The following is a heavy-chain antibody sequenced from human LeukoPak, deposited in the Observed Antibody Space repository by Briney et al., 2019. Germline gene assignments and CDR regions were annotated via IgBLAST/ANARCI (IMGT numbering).Heavy chain of an antibody. V-gene: IGHV3-11*04. CDR3: ARGESSYCSGGCYFVS. D-gene: IGHD2-21*02. CDR1: AFTSSDYY. Sequence: SLRPSSAASAFTSSDYYTSWIRQAPGKALEWVSYVSSGSSTINYADSVKGRFTPSTDHGTRSLYLHTDSLRAEDTAMYYCARGESSYCSGGCYFVSWGQGTLVTISS. CDR2: VSSGSSTI. J-gene: IGHJ5*01.